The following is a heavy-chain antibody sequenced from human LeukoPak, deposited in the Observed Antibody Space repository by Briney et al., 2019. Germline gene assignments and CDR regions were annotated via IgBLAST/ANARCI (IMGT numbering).Heavy chain of an antibody. CDR1: GFTFSGYP. J-gene: IGHJ4*02. CDR3: GKRGSSWYFDY. V-gene: IGHV3-64D*06. D-gene: IGHD6-13*01. CDR2: ISSNGGST. Sequence: GGSLRLSCSASGFTFSGYPMHWVRQAPGKGLQYVSGISSNGGSTYYADSVKAGFTISRDNSKNTLFLQMSSLRAEDTAVYYCGKRGSSWYFDYWGQGNLVTVSS.